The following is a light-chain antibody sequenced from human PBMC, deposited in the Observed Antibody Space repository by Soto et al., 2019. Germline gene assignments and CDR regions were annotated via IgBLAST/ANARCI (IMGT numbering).Light chain of an antibody. Sequence: SYELTQPASVSVAPGQTARITCGGNKVGSKNMNWYQQKSGQAPVLVVYYDDDRPAGIPDRCSGSSSGDTATLTIRRVEAGDEADYYCQVWDNSADHQGVLGSGTKV. CDR2: YDD. CDR1: KVGSKN. J-gene: IGLJ1*01. CDR3: QVWDNSADHQGV. V-gene: IGLV3-21*02.